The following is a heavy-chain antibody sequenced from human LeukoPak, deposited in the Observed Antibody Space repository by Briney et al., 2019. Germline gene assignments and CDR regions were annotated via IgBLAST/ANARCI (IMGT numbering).Heavy chain of an antibody. Sequence: GASVKVSCKASGYTFTSYGISWVRQAPGQGLEWVGWISAYNGNTNYAQKLQGRVTMTTDTSTSTAYMELRSLRSDDTAVYYCARVPRSTIRYYYYMDVWGKGTTVTVSS. J-gene: IGHJ6*03. CDR2: ISAYNGNT. CDR3: ARVPRSTIRYYYYMDV. CDR1: GYTFTSYG. V-gene: IGHV1-18*01. D-gene: IGHD1-26*01.